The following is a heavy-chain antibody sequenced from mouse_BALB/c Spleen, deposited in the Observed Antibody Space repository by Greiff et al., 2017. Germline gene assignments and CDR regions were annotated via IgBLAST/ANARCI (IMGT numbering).Heavy chain of an antibody. J-gene: IGHJ1*01. D-gene: IGHD2-1*01. Sequence: QVQLQQSGPGLVAPSQSLSITCTVSGFSLTSYGVHWVRQPPGKGLEWLGVIWAGGSTNYNSALMSRLSISRDNSKSQVFLKMNSLQTDDTAMYYCARERERYGNYWYFDVWGAGTTVTVSS. V-gene: IGHV2-9*02. CDR1: GFSLTSYG. CDR3: ARERERYGNYWYFDV. CDR2: IWAGGST.